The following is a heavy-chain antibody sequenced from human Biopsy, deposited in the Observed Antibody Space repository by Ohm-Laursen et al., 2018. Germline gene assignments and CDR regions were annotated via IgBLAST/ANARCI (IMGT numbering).Heavy chain of an antibody. V-gene: IGHV1-69*17. CDR2: IIAVSGLV. CDR1: GSTFSNYA. D-gene: IGHD3-3*01. J-gene: IGHJ4*02. Sequence: SSVKVSCKASGSTFSNYAISWVRQAPGEGLEWMGGIIAVSGLVNYAPKFQGRVSITADKSTTTAYMELSNLKSEDTAVYYCATPFQYYDSWGGYPPFDHWGQGTLVTVSS. CDR3: ATPFQYYDSWGGYPPFDH.